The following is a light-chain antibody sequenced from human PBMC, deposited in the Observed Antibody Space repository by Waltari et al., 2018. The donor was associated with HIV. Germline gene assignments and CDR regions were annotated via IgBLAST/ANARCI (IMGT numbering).Light chain of an antibody. CDR2: GAS. J-gene: IGKJ4*01. CDR3: QQYATSPELT. CDR1: QSVTSGY. Sequence: EIVLTQSPDTLSFSPGERATLSVTASQSVTSGYLAWYHQKPGRTPRLVISGASSRATGIPDRFSGSGSGTHFTLTINGVEPEDFAVYFCQQYATSPELTFGGGTQLDIK. V-gene: IGKV3-20*01.